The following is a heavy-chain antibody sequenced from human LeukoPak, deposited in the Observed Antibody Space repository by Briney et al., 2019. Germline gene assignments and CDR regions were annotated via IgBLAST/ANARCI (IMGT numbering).Heavy chain of an antibody. J-gene: IGHJ4*02. D-gene: IGHD6-19*01. CDR3: ARLSIAVAVSIDY. CDR1: GGSISSYY. Sequence: SETLSLTCTVSGGSISSYYWSWIRQPPGKGLEWIGYIYYSGSTNYNPSLKSRVTISVDTSKNQFSLKLSSVTAADTAVYYCARLSIAVAVSIDYWGQGTLVTVSS. V-gene: IGHV4-59*01. CDR2: IYYSGST.